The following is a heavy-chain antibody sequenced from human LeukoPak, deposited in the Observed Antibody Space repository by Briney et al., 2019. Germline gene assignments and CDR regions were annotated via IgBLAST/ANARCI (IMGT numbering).Heavy chain of an antibody. CDR3: ASSGY. Sequence: SETLSLTCTVSGVSVSSGSYYWSWIRQPPGKGLEWIGYIYYSGSTNYNPSLKSRVTISVDTSKNQFSLKLSSVTAADTAVYYCASSGYWGQGTLVTVSS. V-gene: IGHV4-61*01. CDR2: IYYSGST. CDR1: GVSVSSGSYY. D-gene: IGHD6-25*01. J-gene: IGHJ4*02.